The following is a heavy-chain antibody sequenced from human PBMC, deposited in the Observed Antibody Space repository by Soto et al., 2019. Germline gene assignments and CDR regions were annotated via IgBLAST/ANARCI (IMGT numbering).Heavy chain of an antibody. V-gene: IGHV3-21*01. CDR1: GFTFSSYS. D-gene: IGHD3-3*01. CDR3: ARDYDFWSGYPSHSFDY. CDR2: ISSSSSYI. Sequence: SGGSLRLSCAASGFTFSSYSMNWVRQAPGKGLEWVSSISSSSSYIYYADSVKGRFTISRDNAKNSLYLQMNSLRAEDTAVYYCARDYDFWSGYPSHSFDYWGQGTLVTVSS. J-gene: IGHJ4*02.